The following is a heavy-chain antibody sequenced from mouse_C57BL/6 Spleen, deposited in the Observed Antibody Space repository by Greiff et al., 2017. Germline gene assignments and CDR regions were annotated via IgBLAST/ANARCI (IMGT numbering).Heavy chain of an antibody. D-gene: IGHD1-1*01. CDR3: ARRIYYGSSWYFDV. Sequence: VQLQQPGAELVRPGSSVLLSCKASGFTFTSYWMHWVKQRPIQGLERHCNLAPSDSETHYNQPFNDKGTLTVDKSSSTAYMQLSSLTSEDSAVYNCARRIYYGSSWYFDVWGTGTTVTVSS. CDR2: LAPSDSET. J-gene: IGHJ1*03. V-gene: IGHV1-52*01. CDR1: GFTFTSYW.